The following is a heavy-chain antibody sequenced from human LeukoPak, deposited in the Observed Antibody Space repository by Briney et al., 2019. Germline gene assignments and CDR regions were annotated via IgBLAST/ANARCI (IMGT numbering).Heavy chain of an antibody. D-gene: IGHD2-2*01. CDR2: IYPGDSDT. Sequence: GESLKISCKGSGYSFTSYWIGWVRQMPGKGLEWMGIIYPGDSDTRYSPSFQGQVTISADKSISTAYLQWSSLKASDTAMYYCASTRGYCSSTSCSGLSPEYFQHRGQGTLVTVSS. J-gene: IGHJ1*01. CDR1: GYSFTSYW. CDR3: ASTRGYCSSTSCSGLSPEYFQH. V-gene: IGHV5-51*01.